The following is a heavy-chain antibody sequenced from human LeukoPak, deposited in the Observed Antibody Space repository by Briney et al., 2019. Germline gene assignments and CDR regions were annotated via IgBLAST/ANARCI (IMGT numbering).Heavy chain of an antibody. J-gene: IGHJ4*02. V-gene: IGHV3-15*01. CDR1: GFSFTSAW. Sequence: GGSLRLSCVASGFSFTSAWMSWVRQAPGKGLEWVGHIKSKTDGGTTDYAAPAKGRFIISRDDSKHTLYLQMNSLKTDDTAVYFCAKYDTSVNFDYWGQGTLVTVSS. D-gene: IGHD3-22*01. CDR3: AKYDTSVNFDY. CDR2: IKSKTDGGTT.